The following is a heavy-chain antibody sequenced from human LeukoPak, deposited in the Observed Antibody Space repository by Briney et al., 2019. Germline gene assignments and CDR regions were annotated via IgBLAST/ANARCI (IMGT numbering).Heavy chain of an antibody. J-gene: IGHJ4*02. CDR1: GFSFSSYW. CDR3: ARRRCSSTSCFLDY. D-gene: IGHD2-2*01. Sequence: GGSLRLSCAISGFSFSSYWMSWVRQAPGKGLEWVANIKQDGSEKYSVDSVKGRFTISRDNGKNSLYLQMNSLRAEYTAVYFCARRRCSSTSCFLDYWGQGTLVTVSS. V-gene: IGHV3-7*01. CDR2: IKQDGSEK.